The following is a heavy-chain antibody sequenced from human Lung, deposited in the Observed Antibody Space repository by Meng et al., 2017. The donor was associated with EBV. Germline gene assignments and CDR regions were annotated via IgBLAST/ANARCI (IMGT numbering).Heavy chain of an antibody. D-gene: IGHD3-16*01. J-gene: IGHJ5*02. CDR3: ARDQGMRGWFDP. V-gene: IGHV4-34*01. CDR1: VGSFSGYY. CDR2: INHSGST. Sequence: VQLQASGHGLLKPSVTLSLTSAFYVGSFSGYYWSWLRQPPGKGLEWIGEINHSGSTNYNPSLKSRVTISVDTSKNQFSLKLSSVTAADTAVYYCARDQGMRGWFDPWSQGTLVTVSS.